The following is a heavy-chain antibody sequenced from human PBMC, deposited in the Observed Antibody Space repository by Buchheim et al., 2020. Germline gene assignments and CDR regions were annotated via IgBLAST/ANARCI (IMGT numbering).Heavy chain of an antibody. CDR1: GISFWKYW. CDR3: ASPSRDAYDPDC. CDR2: IREDGSQK. D-gene: IGHD5-24*01. V-gene: IGHV3-7*01. Sequence: EEHLVESGGALVQPGGSLRLSCVASGISFWKYWMGWVRQAPGKGLEWVASIREDGSQKSYLDSVKGRFPISKDIARNSLYLQMNSRRVEDTAIYYGASPSRDAYDPDCWGQGTL. J-gene: IGHJ4*02.